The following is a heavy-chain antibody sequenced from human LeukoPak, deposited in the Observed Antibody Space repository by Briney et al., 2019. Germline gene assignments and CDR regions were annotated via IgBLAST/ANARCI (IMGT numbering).Heavy chain of an antibody. J-gene: IGHJ4*02. CDR2: ISPDGSTT. CDR3: ARKLAL. Sequence: GGSLRLSCAASGFTFSRYWMHWVRQAPGKGLMWVSRISPDGSTTLYADSVKGRFTISRDNAKNTLYLQMNSLGEEDTAVYFCARKLALWGQGTLVTVSS. V-gene: IGHV3-74*03. CDR1: GFTFSRYW.